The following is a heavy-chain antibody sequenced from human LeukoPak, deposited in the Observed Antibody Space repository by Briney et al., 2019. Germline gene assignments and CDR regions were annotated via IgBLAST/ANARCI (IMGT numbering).Heavy chain of an antibody. CDR2: ISAYNGNT. CDR3: ARGSNYYYDSSADYPRY. J-gene: IGHJ4*02. D-gene: IGHD3-22*01. Sequence: ASVKVSCKASRYTFTSYGISWVRQAPGQGLEWMGWISAYNGNTNYAQKLQGRVTMTTDTSTSTAYMELRSLRSDDTAVYYCARGSNYYYDSSADYPRYWGQGTLVTVSS. CDR1: RYTFTSYG. V-gene: IGHV1-18*01.